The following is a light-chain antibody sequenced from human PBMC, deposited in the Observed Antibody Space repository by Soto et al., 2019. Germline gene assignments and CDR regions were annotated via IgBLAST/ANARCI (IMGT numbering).Light chain of an antibody. CDR1: QGVRSN. CDR3: QHYAAART. V-gene: IGKV3-20*01. CDR2: GAS. Sequence: VMPPSPAPLSVSPGERATLSCRASQGVRSNLAWYQQKPGQAPRLLIYGASSRATGIPDRFSGSGSGTGSAPSINRLEPGAFAVYDCQHYAAARTFGGGTRGEIK. J-gene: IGKJ4*01.